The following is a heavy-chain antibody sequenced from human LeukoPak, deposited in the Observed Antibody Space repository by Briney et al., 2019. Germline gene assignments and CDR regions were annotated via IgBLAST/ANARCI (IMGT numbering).Heavy chain of an antibody. D-gene: IGHD6-6*01. J-gene: IGHJ3*02. CDR3: ARGSSSARPYGAFDI. CDR2: INHSGST. V-gene: IGHV4-34*01. Sequence: PSETLSLTCAVYGGSFSGYYWSWIRQPPGKGLEWIGEINHSGSTNYNPSLKSRVTISVDTSKNQFSLKLSSVTAADTAVYYCARGSSSARPYGAFDIWGQGTMVTVSS. CDR1: GGSFSGYY.